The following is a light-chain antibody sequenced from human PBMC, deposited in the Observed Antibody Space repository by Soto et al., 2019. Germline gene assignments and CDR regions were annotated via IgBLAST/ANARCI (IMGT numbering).Light chain of an antibody. CDR3: QQYNSYSSWT. Sequence: DIQMTQSPSTLSASVGDRVTITCRASQSISSWLAWYQQKPGKAPKLLIYKASSLESGDPSRFSGRGSGTEFTLTISSLQPDDFAAYYCQQYNSYSSWTFGQGTKVEIK. CDR1: QSISSW. V-gene: IGKV1-5*03. J-gene: IGKJ1*01. CDR2: KAS.